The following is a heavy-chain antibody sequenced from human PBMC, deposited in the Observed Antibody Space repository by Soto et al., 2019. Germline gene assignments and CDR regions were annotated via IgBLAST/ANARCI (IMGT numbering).Heavy chain of an antibody. J-gene: IGHJ6*02. CDR2: IIPILGET. D-gene: IGHD3-16*01. CDR1: GTIFSSYT. CDR3: ARGLGGRMDD. Sequence: QVQLVQSGAEVKKPGSSVRGSCKASGTIFSSYTISWVRQAPGQGLEWMGRIIPILGETNSAQKFQGRVTLTADKSTNTAYMELNSLRLADTAVYYCARGLGGRMDDWGQGTTVTVSS. V-gene: IGHV1-69*08.